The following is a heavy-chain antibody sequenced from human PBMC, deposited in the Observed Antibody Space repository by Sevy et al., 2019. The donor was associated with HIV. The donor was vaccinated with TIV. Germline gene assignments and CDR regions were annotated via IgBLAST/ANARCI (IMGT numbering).Heavy chain of an antibody. CDR1: GFTFSSYS. Sequence: GGSLRLSCAASGFTFSSYSMYWVRQAPGMGLEWVSYISSSTIYYADSVKGRFTISRDNAKNSLYLQMNSLRAEDTAVYYCARLSGYSSSWSYFDYWGQGTLVTVSS. D-gene: IGHD6-13*01. CDR3: ARLSGYSSSWSYFDY. J-gene: IGHJ4*02. V-gene: IGHV3-48*01. CDR2: ISSSTI.